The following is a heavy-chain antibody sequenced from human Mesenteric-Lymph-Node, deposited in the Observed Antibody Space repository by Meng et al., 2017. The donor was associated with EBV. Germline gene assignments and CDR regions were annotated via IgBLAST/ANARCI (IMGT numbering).Heavy chain of an antibody. D-gene: IGHD2-15*01. J-gene: IGHJ2*01. CDR1: GGVSRSTNNY. CDR2: IYNSGGT. Sequence: QQQREWGPVMVKQTGTLAPTCSDAGGVSRSTNNYRGVIREPPGKMLEWIGSIYNSGGTYDNPSLKSRVTISLDTSKHQACMKLSCVTAADTAVYYCARVAVAADDTGYFDLWGHGTLVTVSS. CDR3: ARVAVAADDTGYFDL. V-gene: IGHV4-39*07.